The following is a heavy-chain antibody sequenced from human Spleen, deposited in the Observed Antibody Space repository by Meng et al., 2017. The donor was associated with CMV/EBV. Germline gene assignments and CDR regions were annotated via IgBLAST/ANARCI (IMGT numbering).Heavy chain of an antibody. CDR3: AKDRRIMYYYDTYYFDS. D-gene: IGHD3-22*01. CDR2: IRYDGSNE. Sequence: GESLKISCAASGFSLSSCEMNWVRQAPGKGLEWVTFIRYDGSNEYYADSVKGRFTISRDNSKNTLYLQMNGLRDEDTAVYYCAKDRRIMYYYDTYYFDSWGQGTLVTVSS. J-gene: IGHJ4*02. CDR1: GFSLSSCE. V-gene: IGHV3-30*02.